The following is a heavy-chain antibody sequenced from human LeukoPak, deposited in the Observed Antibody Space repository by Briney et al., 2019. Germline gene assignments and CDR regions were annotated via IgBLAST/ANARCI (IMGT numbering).Heavy chain of an antibody. CDR2: LYTGGTT. CDR3: ARGGVNYWNPRY. CDR1: GFTVSSNY. Sequence: GGSLRLSCVASGFTVSSNYMSRVRQAPGKGLEWVSLLYTGGTTYYADSVEGRFTISRDDSKNTIYLQMNSLRAEDTAVYYCARGGVNYWNPRYWGQGTLVTVSS. J-gene: IGHJ4*02. V-gene: IGHV3-53*01. D-gene: IGHD1-1*01.